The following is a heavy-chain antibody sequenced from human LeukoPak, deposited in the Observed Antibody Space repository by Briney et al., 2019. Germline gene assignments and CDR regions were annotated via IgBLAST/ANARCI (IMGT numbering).Heavy chain of an antibody. CDR1: GFTFSSYA. V-gene: IGHV3-23*01. CDR3: AKCSPPSFGSSGYYYYYYGMDV. Sequence: GGSLRLSCAASGFTFSSYAMSWVRQAPGKGLEGGSAISGSGGSTYYADSVKGRFTISRDNSNNTLYLQMNSLRAEDTSVYYCAKCSPPSFGSSGYYYYYYGMDVWGQGTTVTVSS. J-gene: IGHJ6*02. CDR2: ISGSGGST. D-gene: IGHD3-22*01.